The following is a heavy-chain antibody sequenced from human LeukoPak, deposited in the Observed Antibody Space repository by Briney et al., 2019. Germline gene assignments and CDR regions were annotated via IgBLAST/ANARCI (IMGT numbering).Heavy chain of an antibody. D-gene: IGHD4-17*01. CDR2: FSGSGGST. J-gene: IGHJ4*02. CDR1: GFTFRSYA. CDR3: AKDPLRYGDYAGDPR. Sequence: TGGSLRLSCAASGFTFRSYAMSWVRQAPGKGLEWVSAFSGSGGSTYYADSVKGRFTISRDNSKNTLYLQMNSLRAEDTAVYYCAKDPLRYGDYAGDPRWGQGTLVTVSS. V-gene: IGHV3-23*01.